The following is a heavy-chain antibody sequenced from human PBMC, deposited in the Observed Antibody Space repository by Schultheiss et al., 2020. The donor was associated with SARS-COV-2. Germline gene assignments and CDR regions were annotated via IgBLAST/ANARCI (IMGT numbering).Heavy chain of an antibody. CDR2: IKQDGSVE. CDR1: GFNLRNYW. Sequence: GSLRLSCAASGFNLRNYWMDWVRQAPGKGLQWVANIKQDGSVEHYVDSVRGRFIISRDNAKNSLDLQMNSLRVDDTAVYYCARGSKAYYMDVWGKGTTVTVSS. J-gene: IGHJ6*03. V-gene: IGHV3-7*03. CDR3: ARGSKAYYMDV.